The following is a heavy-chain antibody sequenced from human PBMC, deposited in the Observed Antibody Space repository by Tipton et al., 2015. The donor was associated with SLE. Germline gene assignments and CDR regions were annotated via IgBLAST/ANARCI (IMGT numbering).Heavy chain of an antibody. D-gene: IGHD3-22*01. CDR2: INHSGRT. J-gene: IGHJ6*03. V-gene: IGHV4-34*01. CDR1: GGSFSGYY. CDR3: ARGGGSGYYYYYMDV. Sequence: LRLSCAVYGGSFSGYYWSWIRQPPGKGLEWIGEINHSGRTNYNPSLKSRVTISVDTSKNQFSLKLSSVTAADTAVYYCARGGGSGYYYYYMDVWGKGTTVTVSS.